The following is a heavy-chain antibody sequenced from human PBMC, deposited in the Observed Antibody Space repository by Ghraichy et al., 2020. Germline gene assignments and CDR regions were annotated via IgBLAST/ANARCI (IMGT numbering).Heavy chain of an antibody. CDR1: GYTFTGYY. CDR3: ARDSVTMVRGVIKSLGY. CDR2: INPNSGGT. V-gene: IGHV1-2*02. Sequence: ASVKVSCKASGYTFTGYYMHWVRQAPGQGLEWMGWINPNSGGTNYAQKFQGRVTMTRDTSISTAYMELSRLRSDDTAVYYCARDSVTMVRGVIKSLGYWGQGTLVTVSS. J-gene: IGHJ4*02. D-gene: IGHD3-10*01.